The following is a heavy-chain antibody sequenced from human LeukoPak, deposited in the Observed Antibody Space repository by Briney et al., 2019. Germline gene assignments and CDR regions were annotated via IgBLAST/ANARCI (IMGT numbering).Heavy chain of an antibody. Sequence: GGSLRLSCAASGFTFSSYAMSWVRQAPGKGLEWVSGISGSGSNTYYADSVKGRFTISRDNSKNTVYLQMNSLRAEDTAVYYCAKASRATCSGAFCYHFDSWGPGTLVTVSS. CDR2: ISGSGSNT. D-gene: IGHD2-15*01. CDR1: GFTFSSYA. V-gene: IGHV3-23*01. J-gene: IGHJ4*02. CDR3: AKASRATCSGAFCYHFDS.